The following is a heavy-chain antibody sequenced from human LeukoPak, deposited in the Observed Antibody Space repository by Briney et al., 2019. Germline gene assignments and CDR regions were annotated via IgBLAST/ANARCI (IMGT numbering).Heavy chain of an antibody. J-gene: IGHJ6*03. D-gene: IGHD1-14*01. V-gene: IGHV1-69*13. Sequence: EASVKVSCKASGGTFSTYAISWVRQAPGQGLEWMGGIIPIFGTANYAQKFQVRVTITADESTSTAYMELSSLRSEDTAVYYCAMTPRTYYYYMDVWGKGTTVTISS. CDR1: GGTFSTYA. CDR2: IIPIFGTA. CDR3: AMTPRTYYYYMDV.